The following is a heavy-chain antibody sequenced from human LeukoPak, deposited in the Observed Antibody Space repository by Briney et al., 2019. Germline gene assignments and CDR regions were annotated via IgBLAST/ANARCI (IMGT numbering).Heavy chain of an antibody. CDR2: IKQDGSEK. CDR1: GFTFSSYR. J-gene: IGHJ4*02. CDR3: ARVRRLGELYYFDY. V-gene: IGHV3-7*01. Sequence: GGSLRLSCAASGFTFSSYRMSWVRQAPGKGLEWVANIKQDGSEKYYVDSVKGRFTISRDNAKNSLYLQMNSLRAEDTAVYYCARVRRLGELYYFDYWGQGTLVTVSS. D-gene: IGHD3-16*01.